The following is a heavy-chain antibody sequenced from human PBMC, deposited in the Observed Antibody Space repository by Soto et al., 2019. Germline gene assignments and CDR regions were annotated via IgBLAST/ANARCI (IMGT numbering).Heavy chain of an antibody. CDR2: IYSGGST. V-gene: IGHV3-66*01. CDR1: GFTVSSNY. Sequence: GGSLRLSCAASGFTVSSNYMSWVRQAPGKGLEWVSVIYSGGSTYYADSVKGRFTISRDNSKNTLYLQMNSLRAEDTAVYYCAVMVRGVQKETSYYYYYMDVWGKGTTVTVSS. J-gene: IGHJ6*03. D-gene: IGHD3-10*01. CDR3: AVMVRGVQKETSYYYYYMDV.